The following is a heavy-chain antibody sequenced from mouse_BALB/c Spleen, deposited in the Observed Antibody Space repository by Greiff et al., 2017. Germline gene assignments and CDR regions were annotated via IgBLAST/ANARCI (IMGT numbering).Heavy chain of an antibody. Sequence: EVQGVESGGGLVQPGGSRKLSCAASGFTFSSFGMHWVRQAPEKGLEWVAYISSGSSTIYYADTVKGRFTISRDNPKNTLFLQMTSLRSEDTAMYYCARSGNSWYFDVWGAGTTVTVSS. CDR3: ARSGNSWYFDV. V-gene: IGHV5-17*02. CDR1: GFTFSSFG. D-gene: IGHD3-2*02. CDR2: ISSGSSTI. J-gene: IGHJ1*01.